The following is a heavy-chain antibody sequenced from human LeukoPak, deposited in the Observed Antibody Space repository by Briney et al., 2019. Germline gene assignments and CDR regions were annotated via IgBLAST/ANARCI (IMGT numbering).Heavy chain of an antibody. CDR1: GFTFSSYV. V-gene: IGHV3-48*03. J-gene: IGHJ4*02. Sequence: GWALTLSCPASGFTFSSYVMNWVRPAPAKGLEWVSYISSSGSTIYYPDSVKGRFTISRDNAKKSLYLQMNILRADDKAGHYWSRNTDEYVWGNYRRGGLAYWGQASLVTVHS. D-gene: IGHD3-16*02. CDR2: ISSSGSTI. CDR3: SRNTDEYVWGNYRRGGLAY.